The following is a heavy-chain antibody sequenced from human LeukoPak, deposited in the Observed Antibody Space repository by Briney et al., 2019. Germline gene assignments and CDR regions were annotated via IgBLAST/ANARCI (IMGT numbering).Heavy chain of an antibody. J-gene: IGHJ4*02. CDR3: AKRIAAAGGEGY. CDR1: GYSFTSYW. CDR2: ISGSGGSA. D-gene: IGHD6-13*01. V-gene: IGHV3-23*01. Sequence: GESLKISCKGSGYSFTSYWIGWVRQAPGKGLEWVSAISGSGGSAYYADSVKGRFTISRDNSKNTLYLQMNSLRAEDTAVYYCAKRIAAAGGEGYWGQGTLVTVSS.